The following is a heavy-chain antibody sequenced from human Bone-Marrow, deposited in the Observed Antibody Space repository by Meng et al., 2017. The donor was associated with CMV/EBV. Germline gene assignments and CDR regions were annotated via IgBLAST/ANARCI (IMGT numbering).Heavy chain of an antibody. CDR1: GGSISSSSYY. V-gene: IGHV4-39*07. J-gene: IGHJ4*02. CDR3: ARGYLMDPAMGPHFDY. CDR2: INHGGST. D-gene: IGHD5-18*01. Sequence: SETLSLTCTVSGGSISSSSYYWTWIRQPPGKGLEWIGEINHGGSTNYNPSLKSRVTISVDTSKNQFSLKLSSVIAADTAVYYCARGYLMDPAMGPHFDYWGQGTLVTVSS.